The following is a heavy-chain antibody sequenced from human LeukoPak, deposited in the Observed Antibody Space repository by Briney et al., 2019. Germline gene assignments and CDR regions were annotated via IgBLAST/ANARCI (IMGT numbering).Heavy chain of an antibody. V-gene: IGHV3-64*01. J-gene: IGHJ4*02. Sequence: AGGSLRLSCAASGFTFNTYGMHWVRQAPGKGLEYVSGIGPDGGITYYAKSMKGRFTISRDNSKSMVYLQMGSLTADDMAVYYCARGAQLTDYWGQGTRVTVSS. D-gene: IGHD6-13*01. CDR3: ARGAQLTDY. CDR1: GFTFNTYG. CDR2: IGPDGGIT.